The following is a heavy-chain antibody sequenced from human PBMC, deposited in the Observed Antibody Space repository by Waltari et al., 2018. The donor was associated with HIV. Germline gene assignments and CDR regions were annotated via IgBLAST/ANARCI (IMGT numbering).Heavy chain of an antibody. Sequence: QVQLVQSGSELKKPGASVKVSCQASGYSFTTSSINWVRQAPGQGLEWMGWIHTNTGNPTYAQGFTGRFVFSLDTSVSTAYLQISSLKAEDTAVYYCARAVSPNWFDPWGQGTLVAVSS. CDR3: ARAVSPNWFDP. CDR1: GYSFTTSS. CDR2: IHTNTGNP. V-gene: IGHV7-4-1*02. J-gene: IGHJ5*02.